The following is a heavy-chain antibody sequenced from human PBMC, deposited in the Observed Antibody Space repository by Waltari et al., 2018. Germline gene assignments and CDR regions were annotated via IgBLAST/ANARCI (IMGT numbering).Heavy chain of an antibody. CDR3: ARDGTTGDVDY. CDR2: INTDGSRT. Sequence: EVQLVESGGGLVQPGGSLRLSCAASGFTFSSYWMHWVRQAPGKGLVWVSRINTDGSRTSYADSVKGRFTISRDDAKNTLYLQMNSLRAEDTAVYYCARDGTTGDVDYRGQGTLVTVSS. D-gene: IGHD7-27*01. CDR1: GFTFSSYW. V-gene: IGHV3-74*01. J-gene: IGHJ4*02.